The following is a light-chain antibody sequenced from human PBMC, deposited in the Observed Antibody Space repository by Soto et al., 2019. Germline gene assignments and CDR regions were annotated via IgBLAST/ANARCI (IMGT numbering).Light chain of an antibody. CDR2: GNS. CDR1: SSNIGAGYG. V-gene: IGLV1-40*01. CDR3: QSYDSSLSAYVV. J-gene: IGLJ2*01. Sequence: QSALTQPPSVSGAPGQRVTISCTGSSSNIGAGYGVHWYQQLPGTAPKLLIYGNSNRPSGVPDRFSGSKSGTSASLAITGLQAEDEADYYCQSYDSSLSAYVVFGGGTKVTVL.